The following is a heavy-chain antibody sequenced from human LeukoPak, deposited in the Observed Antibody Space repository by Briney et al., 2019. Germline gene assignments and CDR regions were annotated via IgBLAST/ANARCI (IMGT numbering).Heavy chain of an antibody. CDR3: ARMVYYGSGSYYSWFDP. CDR1: GFSLSTSGMC. V-gene: IGHV2-70*01. Sequence: SGPALVKPTQTLTLTCTFSGFSLSTSGMCVSWIRQPPGKALEWLALIDWDDDKYYSTSLKTRLTISQDTSKNQVVLTMTNMDPVDTATYYCARMVYYGSGSYYSWFDPWGRGTLVTVSS. CDR2: IDWDDDK. J-gene: IGHJ5*02. D-gene: IGHD3-10*01.